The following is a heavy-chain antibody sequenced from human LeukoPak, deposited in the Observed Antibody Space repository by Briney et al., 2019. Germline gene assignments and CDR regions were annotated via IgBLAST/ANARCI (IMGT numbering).Heavy chain of an antibody. CDR3: ARVRLVTGGHLDC. J-gene: IGHJ4*02. D-gene: IGHD3-9*01. CDR1: GSSISSYY. V-gene: IGHV4-59*01. Sequence: SETLSLTCTVSGSSISSYYWSWIRQPPGKGLEWIGYIYYSGSTNYNPSLKSRVTISVDTSKDQFSLKLSSVTAADTAVYYCARVRLVTGGHLDCWGQGTLVTVSS. CDR2: IYYSGST.